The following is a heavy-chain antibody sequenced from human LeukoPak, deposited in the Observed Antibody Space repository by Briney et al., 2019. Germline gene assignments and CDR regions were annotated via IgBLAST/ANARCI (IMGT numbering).Heavy chain of an antibody. CDR1: GGSISSSSFH. D-gene: IGHD3-16*01. J-gene: IGHJ3*01. CDR2: IYYSGST. V-gene: IGHV4-39*01. Sequence: PSETLSLTCTVSGGSISSSSFHWGWIRQPPGKELEWIGSIYYSGSTYYNPSLKSRVTISVDTSKNEFCLRLSSVTAADTAVYYCAHFRGGAFDFWGRGTMVTVSS. CDR3: AHFRGGAFDF.